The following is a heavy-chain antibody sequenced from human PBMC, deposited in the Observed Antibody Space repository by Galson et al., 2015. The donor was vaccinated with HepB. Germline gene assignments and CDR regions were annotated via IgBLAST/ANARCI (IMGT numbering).Heavy chain of an antibody. CDR1: GFTFGNSW. Sequence: SLRLSCAASGFTFGNSWLGWFRPAPGPGPEWVANIKEDGSDMYYVDSVRGRFTISRDNAKNSLYLEMNSLRVEDTAVYFCARDKVRDSTTGSRFDYWGQGILVTVSS. CDR2: IKEDGSDM. D-gene: IGHD2-2*01. CDR3: ARDKVRDSTTGSRFDY. V-gene: IGHV3-7*01. J-gene: IGHJ4*02.